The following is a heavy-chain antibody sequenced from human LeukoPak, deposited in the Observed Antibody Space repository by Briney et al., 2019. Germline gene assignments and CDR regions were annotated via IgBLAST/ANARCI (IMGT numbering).Heavy chain of an antibody. CDR2: ISSNGKTI. CDR1: GFTFSSYE. V-gene: IGHV3-48*03. Sequence: GGSLRLSCAASGFTFSSYEMNWVRQAPGKGLEWVSYISSNGKTIYYADSVKGRFTISRYNAKISLYLQMNSLRAEDTAVYYCAREYSSSSGKGSDIWGQGTMVTVSS. D-gene: IGHD6-6*01. CDR3: AREYSSSSGKGSDI. J-gene: IGHJ3*02.